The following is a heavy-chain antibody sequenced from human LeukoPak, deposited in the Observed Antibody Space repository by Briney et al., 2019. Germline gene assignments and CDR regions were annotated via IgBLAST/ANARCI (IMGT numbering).Heavy chain of an antibody. Sequence: GASVKVSCKASGYTFTSYGISWVRQGPGQGLEWMGWISTYTGNTNYAQKLQGRVTMTTDTSTSTAYMELRSLRSGDTAVYYCARGEEDSYGHPYHFDYWGQGTLVTVSS. CDR1: GYTFTSYG. J-gene: IGHJ4*02. CDR3: ARGEEDSYGHPYHFDY. CDR2: ISTYTGNT. D-gene: IGHD5-18*01. V-gene: IGHV1-18*01.